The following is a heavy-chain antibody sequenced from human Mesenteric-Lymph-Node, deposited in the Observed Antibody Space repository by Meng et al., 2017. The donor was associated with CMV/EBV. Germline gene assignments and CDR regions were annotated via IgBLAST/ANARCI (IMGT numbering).Heavy chain of an antibody. CDR2: INPNSGGT. V-gene: IGHV1-2*02. J-gene: IGHJ4*02. CDR1: GYTFSGYY. D-gene: IGHD1-26*01. Sequence: ASVKVSCKASGYTFSGYYMHWVRQAPGEGLEWMGWINPNSGGTNYAQKFQGRVTMTRDTSISTAYMGLSRLRSDDTAVYYCAPATSGSCVDYWGQGTLVTVSS. CDR3: APATSGSCVDY.